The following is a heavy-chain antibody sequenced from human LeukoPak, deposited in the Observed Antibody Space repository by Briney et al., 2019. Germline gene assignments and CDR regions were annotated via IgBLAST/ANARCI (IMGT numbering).Heavy chain of an antibody. CDR2: IYPGDSDT. CDR3: ASHTGYSSSRDAFDI. V-gene: IGHV5-51*01. J-gene: IGHJ3*02. Sequence: GESLKISCKGSGYSFTSYWIGWERQMPGKGLEWMGIIYPGDSDTRYSPSFQGQVTISADKSISTAYLQWSSLKASDTAMYYCASHTGYSSSRDAFDIWGQGTMVTVSS. CDR1: GYSFTSYW. D-gene: IGHD6-13*01.